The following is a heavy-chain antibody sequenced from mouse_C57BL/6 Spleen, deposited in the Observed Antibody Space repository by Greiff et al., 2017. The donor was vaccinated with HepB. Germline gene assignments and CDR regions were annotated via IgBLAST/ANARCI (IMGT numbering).Heavy chain of an antibody. J-gene: IGHJ1*03. CDR1: GYTFTSYW. D-gene: IGHD2-3*01. V-gene: IGHV1-69*01. Sequence: QVQLQQPGAELVMPGASVKLSCKASGYTFTSYWMHWVKQRPGQGLEWIGEIDPSDSYTNYNQKFKGKSTLTVDKSSSTAYMQLSSLTSEDSAVYYCARSVYDGYTHWYFDVWGTGTTVTGSS. CDR2: IDPSDSYT. CDR3: ARSVYDGYTHWYFDV.